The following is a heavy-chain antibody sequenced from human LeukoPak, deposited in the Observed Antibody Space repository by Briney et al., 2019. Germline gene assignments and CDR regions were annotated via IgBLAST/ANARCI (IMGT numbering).Heavy chain of an antibody. CDR1: GFTFSSYA. CDR2: ISGRGGST. Sequence: PGGSLRLSCAASGFTFSSYAMTWVRQAPGKGLEWVSTISGRGGSTYYADSVKGRFTISRDNSKNTLHLQMNSLRAEDTAVYYCAKGPSAIAAAADWFDPWGQGTLVTVSS. D-gene: IGHD6-13*01. V-gene: IGHV3-23*01. CDR3: AKGPSAIAAAADWFDP. J-gene: IGHJ5*02.